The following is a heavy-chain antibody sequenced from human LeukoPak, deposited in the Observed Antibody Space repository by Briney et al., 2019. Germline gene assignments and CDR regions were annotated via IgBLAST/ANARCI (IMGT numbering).Heavy chain of an antibody. CDR1: GFTFSSYS. V-gene: IGHV3-21*01. Sequence: GGSLRLSCAASGFTFSSYSMNWVRQAPGKGLEWVSSISSSSSYIYYADSVKGRFTISRDNAKNTLYLQMNSLRAEDTALYYCARMDSSGYTYFDYWGQGTLVTVSS. J-gene: IGHJ4*02. CDR3: ARMDSSGYTYFDY. CDR2: ISSSSSYI. D-gene: IGHD3-22*01.